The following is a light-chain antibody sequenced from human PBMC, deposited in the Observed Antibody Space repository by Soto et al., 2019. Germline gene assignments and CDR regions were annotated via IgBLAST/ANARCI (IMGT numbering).Light chain of an antibody. CDR2: AAS. J-gene: IGKJ4*01. CDR1: QGISTY. V-gene: IGKV1-27*01. CDR3: QKYNSAPLT. Sequence: DIQMTQSPSSLSASVGDRVTITCRARQGISTYLAWYQQKSGTVPKVLIYAASTLQSGVPSRFSGSGSGTDFTLTISSLQPEDAATYYCQKYNSAPLTFGRGTNVDI.